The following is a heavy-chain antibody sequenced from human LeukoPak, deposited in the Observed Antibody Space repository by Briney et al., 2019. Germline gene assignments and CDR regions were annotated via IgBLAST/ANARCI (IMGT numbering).Heavy chain of an antibody. CDR3: VTSWVRQERDF. J-gene: IGHJ4*02. CDR2: VEPDGSGK. Sequence: GGSLRLSCAASGFSFRDYWMSWVRQAPGKGLEWVADVEPDGSGKTYVDSVKGRFTISRDNAQQSLYLQMDTLTAEDTAVYYCVTSWVRQERDFWGQGTLVTVSS. CDR1: GFSFRDYW. V-gene: IGHV3-7*01. D-gene: IGHD3-10*01.